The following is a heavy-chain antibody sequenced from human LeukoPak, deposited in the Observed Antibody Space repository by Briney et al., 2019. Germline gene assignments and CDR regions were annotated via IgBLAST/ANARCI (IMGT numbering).Heavy chain of an antibody. D-gene: IGHD2-15*01. CDR3: ARGVVAATPGYGMDV. Sequence: GGSLRLSCAASGFTFSDHYMSWIRQAPGKGLEWVSYIRSTGTTLYYADSVKGRFTISRDNAKNSLYLQMSSLRAEDTAVYYCARGVVAATPGYGMDVWGQGTTVTVSS. V-gene: IGHV3-11*01. CDR2: IRSTGTTL. J-gene: IGHJ6*02. CDR1: GFTFSDHY.